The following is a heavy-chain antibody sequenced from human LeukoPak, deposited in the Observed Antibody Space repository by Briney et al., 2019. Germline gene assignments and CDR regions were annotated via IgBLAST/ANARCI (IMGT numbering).Heavy chain of an antibody. CDR2: IYHSGST. J-gene: IGHJ4*02. V-gene: IGHV4-30-2*01. CDR3: ARGPPFEDTYYYDSSGYQPVLYFDY. D-gene: IGHD3-22*01. Sequence: SHTHSLTHPLPSHPNNRGDHPWTTIPQPPEKGLEWIEYIYHSGSTYYNAPLKSRVTISVDKPKNQFSLKLSSVTAADTAVYYCARGPPFEDTYYYDSSGYQPVLYFDYWGQGTLVTVSS. CDR1: SHPNNRGDHP.